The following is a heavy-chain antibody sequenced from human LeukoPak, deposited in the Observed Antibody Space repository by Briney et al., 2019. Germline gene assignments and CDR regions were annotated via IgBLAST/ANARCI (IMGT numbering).Heavy chain of an antibody. CDR2: INSDGSST. CDR3: ARLRCDVGDCYSAGQNF. D-gene: IGHD2-21*02. CDR1: GFTFTTYW. Sequence: GGSLRLSCAASGFTFTTYWMHWVRQAPGEGLVWVSRINSDGSSTSYADSVKGRFSISRDNARNTLYLQMNSLRAEDTAVYFCARLRCDVGDCYSAGQNFWGQGTLVTVSS. J-gene: IGHJ4*02. V-gene: IGHV3-74*01.